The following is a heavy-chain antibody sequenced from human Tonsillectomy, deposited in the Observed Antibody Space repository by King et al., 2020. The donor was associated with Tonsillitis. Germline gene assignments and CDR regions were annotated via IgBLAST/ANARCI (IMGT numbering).Heavy chain of an antibody. CDR2: LRWDGGST. V-gene: IGHV3-43*01. CDR3: AKAQLVGENGREG. J-gene: IGHJ6*04. CDR1: GFTFDASP. Sequence: VQLVASGGVVVPPGGSLSLSCAASGFTFDASPMPWVRHAPVPGLACVSLLRWDGGSTYSADSVKGRFTISRDNSKNSLYLQMNSLRTEDTALYYCAKAQLVGENGREGWGKGTTVTVSA. D-gene: IGHD6-13*01.